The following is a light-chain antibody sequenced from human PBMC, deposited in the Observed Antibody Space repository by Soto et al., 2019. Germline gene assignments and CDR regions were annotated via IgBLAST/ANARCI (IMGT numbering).Light chain of an antibody. V-gene: IGKV1-39*01. CDR1: QSISTY. CDR2: AAS. Sequence: YPSSLSASVGDRVTITCRASQSISTYLHWYQQKPGKAPNLLIYAASTLQSGVPSRFSGCGSGTDFTLTISSLQPEDFATYFCQHGYSTPLTFGGGTKVDI. J-gene: IGKJ4*01. CDR3: QHGYSTPLT.